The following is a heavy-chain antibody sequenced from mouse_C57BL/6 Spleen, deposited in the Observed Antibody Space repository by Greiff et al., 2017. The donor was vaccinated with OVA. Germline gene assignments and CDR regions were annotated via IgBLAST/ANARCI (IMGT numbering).Heavy chain of an antibody. CDR3: ARGDTTVAGAY. CDR2: IYPRSGNT. J-gene: IGHJ3*01. CDR1: GYTFTSYG. Sequence: QVQLQQSGAELARPGASVKLSCKASGYTFTSYGISWVKQRTGQGLEWIGEIYPRSGNTYYNEKFKGKATLTADKSSSTAYMELRSLTSEDSAVYFCARGDTTVAGAYWGQGTLVTVSA. V-gene: IGHV1-81*01. D-gene: IGHD1-1*01.